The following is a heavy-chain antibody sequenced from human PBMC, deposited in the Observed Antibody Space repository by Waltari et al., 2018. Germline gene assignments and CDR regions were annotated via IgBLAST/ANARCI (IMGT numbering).Heavy chain of an antibody. J-gene: IGHJ2*01. V-gene: IGHV4-34*01. CDR1: GGSVRGYS. Sequence: QVQLQPWGAGLLKPSETLSLTCAVYGGSVRGYSWFWLRQPPGPGREWIGEIKHSGSTNYNPARKSLVTISVDTSKNQFSLKLSSATAADTAVYYCSRGPRVAAAALPQGWYFDLWGRGTLVTVSS. CDR2: IKHSGST. CDR3: SRGPRVAAAALPQGWYFDL. D-gene: IGHD6-13*01.